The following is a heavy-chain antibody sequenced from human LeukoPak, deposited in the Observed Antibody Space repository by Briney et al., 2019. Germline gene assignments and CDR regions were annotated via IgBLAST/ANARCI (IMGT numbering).Heavy chain of an antibody. Sequence: ASVKVSCKASGYTFTSYAMHWVRQAPGQRLEWMGWINAGNGNTKYSQKFQGRVTITRDTSASTAYMELSSLRSEDTAVYYCARGKYYYDSSGYLFDYWGQGTLVTVSS. D-gene: IGHD3-22*01. CDR1: GYTFTSYA. V-gene: IGHV1-3*01. CDR2: INAGNGNT. J-gene: IGHJ4*02. CDR3: ARGKYYYDSSGYLFDY.